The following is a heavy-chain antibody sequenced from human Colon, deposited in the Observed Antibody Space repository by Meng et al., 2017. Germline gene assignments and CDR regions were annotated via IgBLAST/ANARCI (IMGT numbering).Heavy chain of an antibody. CDR3: AMDGPGKRLSS. V-gene: IGHV4-31*01. CDR2: TYYTGSS. J-gene: IGHJ5*02. CDR1: GASFTSAGYY. D-gene: IGHD5-24*01. Sequence: QVHRQVSAQGLVMPSQTLSLTSSGSGASFTSAGYYWTWLRQRPGKCLEWIGYTYYTGSSYYNPSLKRQLTLSVDRSKSLFSLNLTSVTAADTAMYFCAMDGPGKRLSSWGPGKLVTVSS.